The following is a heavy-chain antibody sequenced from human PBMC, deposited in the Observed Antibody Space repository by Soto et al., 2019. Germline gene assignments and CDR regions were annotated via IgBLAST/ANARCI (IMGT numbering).Heavy chain of an antibody. CDR2: ISAYNGNT. CDR1: GYTFTSYG. CDR3: AREIPQLRYFEYGGYGMDV. Sequence: ASVKVSCKASGYTFTSYGISWVRQAPGQRLDWMGWISAYNGNTNYAQKLQGRVTMTTDTSTSTAYMELRSLRSDDTAVYYCAREIPQLRYFEYGGYGMDVWGQGTTVTVSS. V-gene: IGHV1-18*01. D-gene: IGHD3-9*01. J-gene: IGHJ6*02.